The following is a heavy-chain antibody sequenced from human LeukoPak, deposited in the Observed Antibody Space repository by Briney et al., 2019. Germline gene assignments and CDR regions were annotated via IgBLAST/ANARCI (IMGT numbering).Heavy chain of an antibody. D-gene: IGHD3-22*01. CDR1: GFSFSSYN. V-gene: IGHV3-23*01. J-gene: IGHJ4*02. Sequence: PGGSLRLSCADSGFSFSSYNMNWVRQAPGKGLEWVSAISGSGGSTYYADSVKGRLTISRDNSKNTLYLQMNSLRAEDTAVYYCAKDLPSYYYDSSGYWDYWGQGTLVTVSS. CDR2: ISGSGGST. CDR3: AKDLPSYYYDSSGYWDY.